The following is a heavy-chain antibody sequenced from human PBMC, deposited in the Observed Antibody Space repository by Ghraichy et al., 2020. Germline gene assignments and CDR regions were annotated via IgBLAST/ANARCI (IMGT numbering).Heavy chain of an antibody. Sequence: SETLSLTCAVYGGSFSGYYWSWIRQPPGKGLEWIGEINHRGSTNYNPSLKSRVTISVDTSKNQFSLKLSSVTAADTAVYYCARGNLVVVVAVNYYYYYGMDVWGQGTTVTVSS. D-gene: IGHD2-15*01. CDR1: GGSFSGYY. CDR3: ARGNLVVVVAVNYYYYYGMDV. CDR2: INHRGST. V-gene: IGHV4-34*01. J-gene: IGHJ6*02.